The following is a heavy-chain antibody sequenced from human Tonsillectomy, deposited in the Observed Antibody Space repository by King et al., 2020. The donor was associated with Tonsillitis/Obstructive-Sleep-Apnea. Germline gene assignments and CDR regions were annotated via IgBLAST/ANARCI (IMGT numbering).Heavy chain of an antibody. Sequence: TLKESGPALVKPTQTLTLTCTFSGFSLSTSGMCVSWIRQPPGKALEWLARIDWDDDKYYSTSLKTRLTISKDTSKNQVVLTMTNMDPVDTATYYCERMDYYGSGSILNYYYMDVWGKGTTVTVSS. CDR2: IDWDDDK. D-gene: IGHD3-10*01. CDR1: GFSLSTSGMC. J-gene: IGHJ6*03. V-gene: IGHV2-70*11. CDR3: ERMDYYGSGSILNYYYMDV.